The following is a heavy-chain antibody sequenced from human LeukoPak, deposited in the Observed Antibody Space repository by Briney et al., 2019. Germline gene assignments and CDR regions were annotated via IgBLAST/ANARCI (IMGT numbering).Heavy chain of an antibody. CDR2: INPNSGGT. Sequence: ASVKVSCKASGYTFTGYYMHWVRQAPGQGLEWMGWINPNSGGTKYAQKFQGRVTMTRDTSISTAYMELSRLRSDDTAVYYCARDQGDYSSSWYDYYYYYYMDVWGKGTTVTISS. V-gene: IGHV1-2*02. J-gene: IGHJ6*03. CDR3: ARDQGDYSSSWYDYYYYYYMDV. CDR1: GYTFTGYY. D-gene: IGHD6-13*01.